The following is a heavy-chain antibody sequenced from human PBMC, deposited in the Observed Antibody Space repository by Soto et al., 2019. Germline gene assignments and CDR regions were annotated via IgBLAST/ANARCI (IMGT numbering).Heavy chain of an antibody. D-gene: IGHD3-10*01. J-gene: IGHJ4*02. V-gene: IGHV4-39*01. Sequence: SETLSLTCTVSGDSVSSRSYFWGWIRQPPGKGLEWIVSLHYSGSTYYNPSLKSRVTTSVDTSKNQFSLKLTSVTAADTAVYYCASESRYYYGSGSYQAYWGQGTLVTVSS. CDR2: LHYSGST. CDR1: GDSVSSRSYF. CDR3: ASESRYYYGSGSYQAY.